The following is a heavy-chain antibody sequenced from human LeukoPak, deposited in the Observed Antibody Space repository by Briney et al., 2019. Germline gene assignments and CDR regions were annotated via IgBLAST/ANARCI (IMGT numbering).Heavy chain of an antibody. CDR3: AKNYYDRRGPYSWVFDY. CDR1: GFTFSDYA. V-gene: IGHV3-23*01. CDR2: IFAGGGAA. D-gene: IGHD3-22*01. Sequence: PGGSLRLSCPVSGFTFSDYAMTWVRQAPGKGLEWVSSIFAGGGAALYADSVRGRFTIFRDDSKSTLFLQMHSLRAEDTAIYYCAKNYYDRRGPYSWVFDYWGQGTLVTASS. J-gene: IGHJ4*02.